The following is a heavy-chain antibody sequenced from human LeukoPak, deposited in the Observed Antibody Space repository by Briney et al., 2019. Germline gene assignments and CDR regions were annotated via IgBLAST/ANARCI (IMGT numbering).Heavy chain of an antibody. CDR1: GFIFRNYA. D-gene: IGHD4/OR15-4a*01. V-gene: IGHV3-23*01. CDR2: ISDNGGGR. CDR3: AKESGALGAPLYDY. J-gene: IGHJ4*02. Sequence: GGSLRLSCGASGFIFRNYAMSWVRPAPGEGLEWVSGISDNGGGRYYADSVKGRFTISRDNSKNMLYLQMNSLRAEDTAVYYCAKESGALGAPLYDYWGRGILVTASS.